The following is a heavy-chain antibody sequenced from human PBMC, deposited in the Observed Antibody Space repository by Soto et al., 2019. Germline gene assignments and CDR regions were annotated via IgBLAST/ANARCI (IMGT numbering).Heavy chain of an antibody. CDR2: ISGSGGST. J-gene: IGHJ4*02. CDR1: GFTFSSYA. Sequence: PGGSLRLSCAASGFTFSSYAMGWVRQAPGKGLEWVSAISGSGGSTYYADSVKGRFTISRDNSKNTLYLQMNSLRAEDTAVYYCAKDKDDSGYDYGEYFDYWGQGTLVTVSS. CDR3: AKDKDDSGYDYGEYFDY. D-gene: IGHD5-12*01. V-gene: IGHV3-23*01.